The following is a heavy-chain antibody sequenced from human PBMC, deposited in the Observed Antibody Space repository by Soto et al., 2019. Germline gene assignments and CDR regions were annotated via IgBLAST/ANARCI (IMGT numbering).Heavy chain of an antibody. CDR3: ARSHCSGGSCYSYYYGMDV. D-gene: IGHD2-15*01. Sequence: PSETLSLTCTVSGGSISSSGYYWSWIRQHPGKGLEWIGYIYYSGSTNYNPSLKSRVTISVDTSKNQFSLKLSSVTAADTAVYYCARSHCSGGSCYSYYYGMDVWGQGTAVTVSS. J-gene: IGHJ6*02. CDR2: IYYSGST. CDR1: GGSISSSGYY. V-gene: IGHV4-61*08.